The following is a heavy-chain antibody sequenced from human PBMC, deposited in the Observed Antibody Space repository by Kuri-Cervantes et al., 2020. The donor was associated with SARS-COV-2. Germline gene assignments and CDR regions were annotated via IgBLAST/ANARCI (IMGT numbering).Heavy chain of an antibody. CDR2: ISYDGSNK. CDR3: ANGASQVDY. J-gene: IGHJ4*02. Sequence: GESLKISCAASGFTFSSYAMHWVRQAPGKGLEWVAVISYDGSNKYYADSVKGRFTISRDNSKNTLYLQMNSLRAEDTAVYYCANGASQVDYWGQGTLVTVSS. D-gene: IGHD3-10*01. CDR1: GFTFSSYA. V-gene: IGHV3-30-3*01.